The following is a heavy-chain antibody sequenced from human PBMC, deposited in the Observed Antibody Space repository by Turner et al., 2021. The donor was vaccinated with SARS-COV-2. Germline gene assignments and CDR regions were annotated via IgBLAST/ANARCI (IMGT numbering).Heavy chain of an antibody. J-gene: IGHJ4*01. V-gene: IGHV3-23*01. D-gene: IGHD4-17*01. CDR3: VQDVWHDNGDLFDY. CDR1: GSTPGDYA. CDR2: ISSTGHIT. Sequence: EVQLLESGGGVVQPGGSLRLSCEVSGSTPGDYAISWVPQSPGKGLEWVSRISSTGHITHYADSVKGRFTISRDSVLSLQMNSLRVEDTAIYYCVQDVWHDNGDLFDYWGHGTLVTVSS.